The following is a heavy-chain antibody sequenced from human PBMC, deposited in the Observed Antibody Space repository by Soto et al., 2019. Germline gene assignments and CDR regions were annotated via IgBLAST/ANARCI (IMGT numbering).Heavy chain of an antibody. D-gene: IGHD2-15*01. J-gene: IGHJ6*03. CDR1: GGSISSGGYY. CDR2: IYYSGST. CDR3: ARENCSGGSCYNYYYYMDV. Sequence: SETLSLTCTVSGGSISSGGYYWSWIRQHPGKGLEWIGYIYYSGSTYYNPSLKSRVTISVDTSKNQFSLKLSSVTAADTAVYYCARENCSGGSCYNYYYYMDVWGKGTTVTVSS. V-gene: IGHV4-31*03.